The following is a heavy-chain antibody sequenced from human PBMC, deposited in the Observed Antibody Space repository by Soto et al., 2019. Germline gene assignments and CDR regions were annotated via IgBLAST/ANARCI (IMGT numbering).Heavy chain of an antibody. Sequence: SETLSLTCTVSGGSISSYYWSWIRQPPGNGLEWIGYIYYSGSTNYNPSLKSRVTISVDTSKNQFSLKLSSVTAADTAVYYCATAAGLLDDVFDVWGQGTMVTVSS. J-gene: IGHJ3*01. CDR2: IYYSGST. CDR1: GGSISSYY. V-gene: IGHV4-59*08. CDR3: ATAAGLLDDVFDV. D-gene: IGHD2-15*01.